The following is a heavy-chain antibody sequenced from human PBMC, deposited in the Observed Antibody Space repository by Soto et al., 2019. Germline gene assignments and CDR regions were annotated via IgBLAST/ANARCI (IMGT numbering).Heavy chain of an antibody. CDR3: ARGDYYGSGSYS. J-gene: IGHJ4*02. CDR2: IYYSGST. CDR1: GGSISSYY. Sequence: SETLSLTCTVSGGSISSYYWSWIRQPPGKGLEWIGYIYYSGSTNCNPSLKSRVTISVDTSKNQFSLKLSSVTAADTAVYYCARGDYYGSGSYSWGQGTLVTVSS. V-gene: IGHV4-59*08. D-gene: IGHD3-10*01.